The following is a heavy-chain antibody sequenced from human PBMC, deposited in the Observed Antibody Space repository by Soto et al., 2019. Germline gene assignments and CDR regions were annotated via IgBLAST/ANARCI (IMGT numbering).Heavy chain of an antibody. CDR1: GYSFTSYW. CDR2: IDPSDSYT. V-gene: IGHV5-10-1*01. Sequence: GESLKISCKGSGYSFTSYWISWVRQMPGKGLEWMGRIDPSDSYTNYSPSFQGHVTISADKSISTAYLQWSSLKASDTAMYYCASGQRFLEWLLFDYWGQGALVTVSS. CDR3: ASGQRFLEWLLFDY. D-gene: IGHD3-3*01. J-gene: IGHJ4*02.